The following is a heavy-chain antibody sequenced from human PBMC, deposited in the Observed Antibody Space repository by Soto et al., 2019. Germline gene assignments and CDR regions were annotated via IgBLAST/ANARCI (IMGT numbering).Heavy chain of an antibody. Sequence: EASVKVSCKVSGYTLTELSMHWVRQAPGKGLEWMGGFDPEDGETIYAQKFQGRVTMTEDTSTDTAYMELSSLRSEDTAVYYCATVVSLVDYGDHRGAFDIWGQGTMVTVSS. V-gene: IGHV1-24*01. J-gene: IGHJ3*02. CDR1: GYTLTELS. CDR2: FDPEDGET. CDR3: ATVVSLVDYGDHRGAFDI. D-gene: IGHD4-17*01.